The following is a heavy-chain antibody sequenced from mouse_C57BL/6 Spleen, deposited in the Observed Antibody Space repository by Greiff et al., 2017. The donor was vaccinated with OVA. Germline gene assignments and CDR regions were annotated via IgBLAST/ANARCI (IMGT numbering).Heavy chain of an antibody. V-gene: IGHV1-63*01. Sequence: QVQLQQSGAELVRPGTSVKMSCKASGYTFTNYWIGWAKQRPGHGLEWIGDIYPGGGYTNYNEKFKGKATLTADKSSSTAYMQFSSLTSEDSAIDYCARGIYYGYDDVSYYAMDYWGQGTSVTVSS. J-gene: IGHJ4*01. CDR2: IYPGGGYT. CDR1: GYTFTNYW. D-gene: IGHD2-2*01. CDR3: ARGIYYGYDDVSYYAMDY.